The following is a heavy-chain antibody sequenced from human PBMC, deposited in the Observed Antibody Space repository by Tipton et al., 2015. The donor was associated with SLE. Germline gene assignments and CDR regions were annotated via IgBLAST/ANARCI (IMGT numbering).Heavy chain of an antibody. CDR1: GFTFSNYW. CDR2: TKQDGSEK. CDR3: VGGAEGYYGSGSHFDS. V-gene: IGHV3-7*04. D-gene: IGHD3-10*01. Sequence: SLRLSCAASGFTFSNYWMTWVRQAPGKGLEWVANTKQDGSEKYYVDSVKGRFIISRDNAKNSLSLQMNSLRAEDTAVYYCVGGAEGYYGSGSHFDSWGQGTLVTVSS. J-gene: IGHJ4*02.